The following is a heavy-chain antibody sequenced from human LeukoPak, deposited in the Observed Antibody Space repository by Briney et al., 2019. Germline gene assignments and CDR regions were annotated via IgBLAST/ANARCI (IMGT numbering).Heavy chain of an antibody. CDR1: GGTFNSYA. CDR2: IIPIFGTA. D-gene: IGHD3-16*01. V-gene: IGHV1-69*13. Sequence: GASVTVSCKASGGTFNSYAISWVRQAPGQGLEWMGGIIPIFGTANYAQKFQGRVTITADESTSTAYMELSSLRSEDTAVYYCARLPYVWGSQLDYWGQGTLVTVSS. J-gene: IGHJ4*02. CDR3: ARLPYVWGSQLDY.